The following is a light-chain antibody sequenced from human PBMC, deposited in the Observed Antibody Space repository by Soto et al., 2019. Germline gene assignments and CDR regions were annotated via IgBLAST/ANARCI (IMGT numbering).Light chain of an antibody. CDR3: QHYSTSPWT. V-gene: IGKV3-20*01. J-gene: IGKJ1*01. CDR2: ATS. Sequence: EIVLTQSPGTLSLSPGERATLSCRASQSISGSYLAWYQQKPGQPPRLLIYATSRRATGIPGRFSSSASDTDFTLTISRLEPEDFAVYYCQHYSTSPWTFGQGTMVEIK. CDR1: QSISGSY.